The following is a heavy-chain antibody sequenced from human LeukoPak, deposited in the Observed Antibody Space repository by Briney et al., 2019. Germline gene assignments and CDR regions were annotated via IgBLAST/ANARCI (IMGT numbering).Heavy chain of an antibody. CDR2: IDYSGYI. CDR3: ARDSALASGSFRFDP. D-gene: IGHD3-10*01. CDR1: GGSISNYY. J-gene: IGHJ5*02. V-gene: IGHV4-59*01. Sequence: PSETVSLTCTVSGGSISNYYWSWIRQPPGKGLEWIGYIDYSGYINYNPSLKSRVTISVDTSKNQFSLKLSSVTAADTAVYYCARDSALASGSFRFDPWGQGTLVTVSS.